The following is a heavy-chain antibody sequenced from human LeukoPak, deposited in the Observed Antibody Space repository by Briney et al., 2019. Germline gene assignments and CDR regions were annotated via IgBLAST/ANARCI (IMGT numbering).Heavy chain of an antibody. V-gene: IGHV5-51*01. CDR2: IYPGDSDT. CDR3: ARVHYYETSDWGNYFDY. D-gene: IGHD3-22*01. J-gene: IGHJ4*02. Sequence: GESLQISCKGSGYSFTSYWIGWVRQMPGKGLEWMGIIYPGDSDTRYSPSFQGQVTISADKSISTAYLQWSSLKASDTAMYYCARVHYYETSDWGNYFDYWGQGTLVTVSS. CDR1: GYSFTSYW.